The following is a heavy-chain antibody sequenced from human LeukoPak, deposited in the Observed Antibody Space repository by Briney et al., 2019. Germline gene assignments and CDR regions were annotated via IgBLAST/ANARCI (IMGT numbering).Heavy chain of an antibody. J-gene: IGHJ4*02. CDR2: ISPSGGST. Sequence: ASVKVSCKAFGYTFTSNYMHWVRQAPGQGPEWMGVISPSGGSTTYAQKFQGRVTMTEDTSTDTAYMELSSLRSGDTAVYYCATTGSGSYYVDYWGQGTLVTVSS. CDR3: ATTGSGSYYVDY. V-gene: IGHV1-46*01. D-gene: IGHD3-10*01. CDR1: GYTFTSNY.